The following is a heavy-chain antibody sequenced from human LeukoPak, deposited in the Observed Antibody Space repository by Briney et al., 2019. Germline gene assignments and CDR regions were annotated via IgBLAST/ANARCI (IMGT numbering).Heavy chain of an antibody. D-gene: IGHD1-26*01. CDR2: IYPGDSDT. CDR3: ARRGTSYTAYYFDS. V-gene: IGHV5-51*01. J-gene: IGHJ4*02. Sequence: GESLKISCQGSGYSFTNYWIAWVRQMPGKGLEWMGIIYPGDSDTRYSPSFQGQVTISADKSTSTAYLQWSSLKASDTAMYYCARRGTSYTAYYFDSWGQGTLVIVSS. CDR1: GYSFTNYW.